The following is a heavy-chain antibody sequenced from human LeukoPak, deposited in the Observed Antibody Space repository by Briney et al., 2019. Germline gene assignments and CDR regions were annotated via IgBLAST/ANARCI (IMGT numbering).Heavy chain of an antibody. D-gene: IGHD6-19*01. V-gene: IGHV3-30*18. J-gene: IGHJ4*02. Sequence: TGRSLRLSCAASGFMFGTYGMQWVRQAPGKGLEWVAVISFNGGTTYYADSVRGRFTISRDNSNNSLYLQLNSLGLEDTAVYYCAKETTQYSSGWFFDSWGQGTLVTVSS. CDR1: GFMFGTYG. CDR2: ISFNGGTT. CDR3: AKETTQYSSGWFFDS.